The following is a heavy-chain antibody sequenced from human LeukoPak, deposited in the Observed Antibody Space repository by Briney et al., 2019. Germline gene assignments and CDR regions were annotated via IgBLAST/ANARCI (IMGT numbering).Heavy chain of an antibody. J-gene: IGHJ5*02. V-gene: IGHV3-49*04. CDR2: IRGKAYGETT. CDR1: GFSFDDYA. D-gene: IGHD1-26*01. Sequence: GGSLRLSCSVSGFSFDDYAMNWVRQAPGKGLEWVGFIRGKAYGETTDYAASVKGRFIISRDEFDSIVYLQMNSLKSEDTAVYYCAKGSLVGATVPHDWFDPWGQGTLVTVSS. CDR3: AKGSLVGATVPHDWFDP.